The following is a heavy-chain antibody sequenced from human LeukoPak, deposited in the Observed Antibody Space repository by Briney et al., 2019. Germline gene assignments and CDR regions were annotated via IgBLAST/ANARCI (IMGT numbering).Heavy chain of an antibody. CDR3: AKDTAIQFLEPAF. CDR2: IWFDGSVR. Sequence: GGSLRLSRAASGFTFSSYGMHWVRQAPGKGLEWVAAIWFDGSVRHYSDAVKGRFTISRDNSLNTLYLQMNSLRVEDTAMYYCAKDTAIQFLEPAFWGQGTLVTVSS. CDR1: GFTFSSYG. J-gene: IGHJ4*02. V-gene: IGHV3-33*06. D-gene: IGHD3-3*01.